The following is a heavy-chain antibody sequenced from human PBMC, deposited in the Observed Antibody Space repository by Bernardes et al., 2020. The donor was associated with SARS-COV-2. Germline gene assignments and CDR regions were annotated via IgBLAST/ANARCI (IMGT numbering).Heavy chain of an antibody. J-gene: IGHJ4*02. D-gene: IGHD3-22*01. V-gene: IGHV3-48*04. CDR3: AREYDSRGRFDY. CDR2: ISSSSGTI. CDR1: GSSGSTFSGHS. Sequence: GGSLRLSCAASGSSGSTFSGHSRIWVRQAPGKGLEWISFISSSSGTIYYADSVKGRFTISRDNAKDAVYLQMNGLRVEDTAVYYCAREYDSRGRFDYWGQGTLVTVSS.